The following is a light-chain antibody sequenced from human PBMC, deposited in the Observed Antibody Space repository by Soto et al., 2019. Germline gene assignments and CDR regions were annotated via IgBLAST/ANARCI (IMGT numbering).Light chain of an antibody. CDR1: QSISTY. V-gene: IGKV1-39*01. J-gene: IGKJ5*01. CDR2: DAS. CDR3: QQSYMDPIT. Sequence: DVQMTQSPSSLSASVGDRVTITCRASQSISTYLNWYRQRPGKAPKLLIYDASRLQSGVPSRFSGSGGGTDFTLSISSVQPEDFATYFCQQSYMDPITFGQGTRLEIK.